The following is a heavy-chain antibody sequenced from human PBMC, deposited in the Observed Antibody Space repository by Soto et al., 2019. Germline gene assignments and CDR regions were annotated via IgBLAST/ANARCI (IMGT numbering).Heavy chain of an antibody. V-gene: IGHV3-48*02. D-gene: IGHD3-9*01. CDR3: TREQSADIDMDA. Sequence: HWGAFRHSWRASASTLSSYSMHVFRLAPGKGLEWVSYISDSSSTTHYAASVKGRFSISRDNAKNSLYLQMSSLRDEDTAVYYCTREQSADIDMDARRHGLTVTVSS. CDR2: ISDSSSTT. CDR1: ASTLSSYS. J-gene: IGHJ6*02.